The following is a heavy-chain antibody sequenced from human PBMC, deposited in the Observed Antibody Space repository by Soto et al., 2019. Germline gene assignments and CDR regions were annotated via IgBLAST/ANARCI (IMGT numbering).Heavy chain of an antibody. Sequence: PGESLKISCKGSGYSFTSYWIGWVRQMPGKGLEWMGIIYPGDSDTRYSPSFQGQVTISAGKSISTAYLQWSSLKASDTAMYYCARLGDSNRYYYYYMDVWGKGTTVTVSS. V-gene: IGHV5-51*01. CDR2: IYPGDSDT. CDR1: GYSFTSYW. J-gene: IGHJ6*03. CDR3: ARLGDSNRYYYYYMDV. D-gene: IGHD4-4*01.